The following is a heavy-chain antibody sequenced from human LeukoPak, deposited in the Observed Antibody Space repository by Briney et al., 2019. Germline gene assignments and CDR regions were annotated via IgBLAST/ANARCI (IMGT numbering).Heavy chain of an antibody. CDR3: ARGLDRVAADN. Sequence: PSETLSLTCAVYGGSFSGYYWSWIRQPPGKGLEWIGEINHSGSTNYNPSLKSRVTISVDTSKNQFSLKLSSVTAADTAVYYCARGLDRVAADNWGQGTLVTVSS. V-gene: IGHV4-34*01. D-gene: IGHD6-19*01. J-gene: IGHJ4*02. CDR2: INHSGST. CDR1: GGSFSGYY.